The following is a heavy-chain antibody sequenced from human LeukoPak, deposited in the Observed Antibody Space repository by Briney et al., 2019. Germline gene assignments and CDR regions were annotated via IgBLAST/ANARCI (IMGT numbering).Heavy chain of an antibody. V-gene: IGHV1-2*06. CDR3: ARDFPRWYYYYMDV. J-gene: IGHJ6*03. Sequence: ASVKVSCKASGYTFTAYYMHWVRQAPGQGLEWMGRINPNSGGTNYAQKFQGRVTMTRDTSISTAYMELSRLRSDDTAVYYCARDFPRWYYYYMDVWGKGTTVTVSS. D-gene: IGHD2-15*01. CDR1: GYTFTAYY. CDR2: INPNSGGT.